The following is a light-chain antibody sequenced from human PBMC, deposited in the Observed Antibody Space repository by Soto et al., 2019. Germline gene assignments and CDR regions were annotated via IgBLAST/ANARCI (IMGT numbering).Light chain of an antibody. CDR3: QQFNTYPIT. CDR2: DVS. V-gene: IGKV1-13*02. Sequence: AIQLTQSPFSLSASVGDRVTITCRASQDIRGALAWYQQKPGKPPKLLIFDVSSLQSGVPSRFSGSGSGTDFNLTISSLQPEDFATYYGQQFNTYPITFGQGTRLEIK. CDR1: QDIRGA. J-gene: IGKJ5*01.